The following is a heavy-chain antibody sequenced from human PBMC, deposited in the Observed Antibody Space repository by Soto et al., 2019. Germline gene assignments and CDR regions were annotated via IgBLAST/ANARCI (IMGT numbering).Heavy chain of an antibody. V-gene: IGHV3-21*01. D-gene: IGHD6-6*01. J-gene: IGHJ4*02. CDR3: ARAQTSYYFDY. CDR2: ISSSSSYI. Sequence: GGSLRLSCSASGFTFRNYGMNWVRQAPGKGLEWVSFISSSSSYIYYADSVKGRFTISRDNAKNSLYLQLNSLRAEDTAVYYCARAQTSYYFDYWGQGTLVTVSS. CDR1: GFTFRNYG.